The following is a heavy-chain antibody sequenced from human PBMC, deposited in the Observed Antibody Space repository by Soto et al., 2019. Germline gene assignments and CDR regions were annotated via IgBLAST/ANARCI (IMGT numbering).Heavy chain of an antibody. CDR1: GFTVSSNY. Sequence: GGSLRLSCAASGFTVSSNYMSWVRQAPGKGLEWVSVIYSGGRTYYEDSVKSRFTISRDNSKNTLYLQMNSLRAEDTAVYYCAGFSLMVYAIGYWGQGTLVTVSS. J-gene: IGHJ4*02. CDR2: IYSGGRT. D-gene: IGHD2-8*01. V-gene: IGHV3-66*01. CDR3: AGFSLMVYAIGY.